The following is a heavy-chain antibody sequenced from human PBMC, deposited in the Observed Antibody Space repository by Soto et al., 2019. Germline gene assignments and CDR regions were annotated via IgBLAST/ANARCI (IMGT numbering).Heavy chain of an antibody. CDR3: ARENSRSSSTDY. J-gene: IGHJ4*02. V-gene: IGHV4-31*03. D-gene: IGHD6-6*01. CDR1: GGSISSGGYY. CDR2: IYYSGST. Sequence: PSETLSLTCTVSGGSISSGGYYWSWIRQHPGKGLEWIGYIYYSGSTYYNPSLKSRVTISVDTSKNQFSLKLSSATAADTAVYYCARENSRSSSTDYWGQGTLVTVSS.